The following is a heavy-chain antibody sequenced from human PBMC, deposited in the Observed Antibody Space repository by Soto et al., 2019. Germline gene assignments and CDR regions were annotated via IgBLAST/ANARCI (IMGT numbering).Heavy chain of an antibody. CDR1: WYVFTKYS. V-gene: IGHV1-46*01. D-gene: IGHD6-19*01. CDR3: ARDQAVAVADDAAFDI. Sequence: ASVKDYCKATWYVFTKYSIHWVRQAPGQGLEWMGIINPSGGSTSYAQKFQGRVTMTRDTSTSTVYMELSSLRSEDTAVYSCARDQAVAVADDAAFDIWGQGTMVSGSS. CDR2: INPSGGST. J-gene: IGHJ3*02.